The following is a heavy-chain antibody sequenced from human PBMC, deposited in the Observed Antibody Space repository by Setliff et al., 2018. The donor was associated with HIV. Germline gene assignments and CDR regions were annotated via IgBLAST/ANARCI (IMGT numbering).Heavy chain of an antibody. V-gene: IGHV4-38-2*02. J-gene: IGHJ5*02. D-gene: IGHD3-16*01. CDR2: VYHSGKT. Sequence: SETLSLTCTASGQFISDGYYWGWIRQPPGKGLEWIGSVYHSGKTYYNPSLKSRVTMSADTSKNQISLMLRSMTAADTAVYYCAKHDFGEGSCFDLWGQGSLVTVSS. CDR1: GQFISDGYY. CDR3: AKHDFGEGSCFDL.